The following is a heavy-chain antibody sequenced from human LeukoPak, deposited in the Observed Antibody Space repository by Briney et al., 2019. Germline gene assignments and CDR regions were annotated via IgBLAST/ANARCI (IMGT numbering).Heavy chain of an antibody. CDR2: FYTSGNT. Sequence: PSETLSLTCTVSGGSISSGRSYWSWIRQPAGKGLEWIGRFYTSGNTNYNPSLKSRVTISVDTSKNQFSLKLTSVTAADTAVYYCAREDYDSSGHDFWGQGALVTVSS. V-gene: IGHV4-61*02. D-gene: IGHD3-22*01. CDR3: AREDYDSSGHDF. CDR1: GGSISSGRSY. J-gene: IGHJ4*02.